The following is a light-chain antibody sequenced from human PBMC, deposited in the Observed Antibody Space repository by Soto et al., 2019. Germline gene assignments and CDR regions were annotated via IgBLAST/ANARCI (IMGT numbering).Light chain of an antibody. J-gene: IGKJ4*01. CDR2: GAS. CDR3: QQYGSPPFT. V-gene: IGKV3-20*01. CDR1: QSISSSY. Sequence: DIVLTQSPGTLSLSPGERATLSCRASQSISSSYLAWFQQKPGQSPRLPIYGASSRPTGIPDRFSGSGSGTDFTLAISRLEPEDFALYYCQQYGSPPFTFGGGTKVDIK.